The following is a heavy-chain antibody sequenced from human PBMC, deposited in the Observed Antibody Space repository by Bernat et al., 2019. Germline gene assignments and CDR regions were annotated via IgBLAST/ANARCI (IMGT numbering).Heavy chain of an antibody. CDR1: GFTFSSYE. CDR2: IKSKTDGGTT. CDR3: TTDPNVAAAGTDYYYYGMDV. Sequence: EVQLVESGGGLVQPGGSLRLSCAASGFTFSSYEMNWVRQAPGKGLEWVGRIKSKTDGGTTDYAAPVKGRFTISRDDSKNTLYLQMNSLKTEDTAVYYCTTDPNVAAAGTDYYYYGMDVWGQGTTVTVSS. J-gene: IGHJ6*02. D-gene: IGHD6-13*01. V-gene: IGHV3-15*07.